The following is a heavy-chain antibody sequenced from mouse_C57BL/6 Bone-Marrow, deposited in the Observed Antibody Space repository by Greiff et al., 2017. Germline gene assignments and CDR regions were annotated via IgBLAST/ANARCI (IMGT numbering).Heavy chain of an antibody. Sequence: EVQLVESGGGLVKPGGSLKLSCAASGFTFSDYGMHWVRQAPEKGLEWVAYISSGSSTIYYAVTVKGLFTISRDNAKNTLFLQMTSLRSEDTAMDYCARGDYDYGGAWCAYGGQGTLVTVSA. CDR3: ARGDYDYGGAWCAY. D-gene: IGHD2-4*01. CDR2: ISSGSSTI. V-gene: IGHV5-17*01. J-gene: IGHJ3*01. CDR1: GFTFSDYG.